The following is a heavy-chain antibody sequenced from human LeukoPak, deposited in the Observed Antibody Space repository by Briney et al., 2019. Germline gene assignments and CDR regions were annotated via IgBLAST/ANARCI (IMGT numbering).Heavy chain of an antibody. D-gene: IGHD3-16*01. V-gene: IGHV4-4*07. CDR3: ARGGQFFDV. CDR1: GGSISSYY. CDR2: INTTGST. J-gene: IGHJ6*03. Sequence: PSETLSLTCTVPGGSISSYYWSWLRQPAGKGLECLGAINTTGSTNYNPSLKTRVTVSRDTSKNQFSLKLTSVTAADTAVYYCARGGQFFDVWGKGTTVTVSS.